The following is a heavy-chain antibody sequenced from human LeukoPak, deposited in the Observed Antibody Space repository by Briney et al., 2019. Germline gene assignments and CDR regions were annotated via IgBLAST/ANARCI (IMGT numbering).Heavy chain of an antibody. CDR3: AKAKGITMIVVVTYPFDY. V-gene: IGHV3-23*01. J-gene: IGHJ4*02. D-gene: IGHD3-22*01. CDR1: GCTFSSYA. CDR2: ISGSGGST. Sequence: GRSLRLSCAASGCTFSSYAMSWVRQAPGKGLEWVSAISGSGGSTYYADSVKGRFTISRDNSKNTLYLQMNSLRAEDTAVYYCAKAKGITMIVVVTYPFDYWGQGTLVTVSS.